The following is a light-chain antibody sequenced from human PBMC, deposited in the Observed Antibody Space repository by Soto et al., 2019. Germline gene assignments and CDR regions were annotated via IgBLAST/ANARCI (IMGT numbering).Light chain of an antibody. CDR1: SSDVGGYNS. CDR3: SSSTSSSTLVL. J-gene: IGLJ2*01. Sequence: QSVLTQPASVSGSPGQSITISCTGTSSDVGGYNSVSWYQQHPGKAPKLMIFYFSSRPTGVSNRFSGSKSGNTASLTISGLQAEDEADYYCSSSTSSSTLVLFGGGTKLTVL. CDR2: YFS. V-gene: IGLV2-14*01.